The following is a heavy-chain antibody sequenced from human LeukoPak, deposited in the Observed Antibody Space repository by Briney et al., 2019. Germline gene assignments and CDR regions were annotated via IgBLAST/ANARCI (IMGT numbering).Heavy chain of an antibody. CDR2: IDYSEGRT. Sequence: GGSLRLSCAASGFTFSSHSFHWIRQAPGKGLEYVSAIDYSEGRTFYADSVEGRFTISRDISKSTLYLQMNSLRAEDTAVYYCAKDSTASMIVVVYSTLYFDYWGQGTLVTVSS. J-gene: IGHJ4*02. D-gene: IGHD3-22*01. V-gene: IGHV3-64*02. CDR3: AKDSTASMIVVVYSTLYFDY. CDR1: GFTFSSHS.